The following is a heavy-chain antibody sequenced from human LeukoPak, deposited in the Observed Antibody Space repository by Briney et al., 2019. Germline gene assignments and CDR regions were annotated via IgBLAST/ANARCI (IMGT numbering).Heavy chain of an antibody. CDR2: IIPIFDTT. V-gene: IGHV1-69*13. D-gene: IGHD3-9*01. Sequence: SVKVSCKASGGTFISYAISWVRQAPGQGLEWMGGIIPIFDTTNYAQKFQGRVTITADESTSTAYMELSSLRSEDTAVYYCASTYDTGHFDYWGQGTLVTVSS. CDR1: GGTFISYA. J-gene: IGHJ4*02. CDR3: ASTYDTGHFDY.